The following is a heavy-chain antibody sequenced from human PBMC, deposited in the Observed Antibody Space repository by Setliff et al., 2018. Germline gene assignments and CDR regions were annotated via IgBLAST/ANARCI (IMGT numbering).Heavy chain of an antibody. D-gene: IGHD3-10*01. CDR3: ASAYYYGSGRTYGMDV. J-gene: IGHJ6*02. CDR1: GYTFTSSD. V-gene: IGHV1-8*01. CDR2: MNPNSGNT. Sequence: ASVKVSCKASGYTFTSSDINWVRQATGQGLEWMGWMNPNSGNTGYAQKFQGRVTMTRNTSISTAYMELSSLRSEDTAVYYCASAYYYGSGRTYGMDVWGQGTTVTVSS.